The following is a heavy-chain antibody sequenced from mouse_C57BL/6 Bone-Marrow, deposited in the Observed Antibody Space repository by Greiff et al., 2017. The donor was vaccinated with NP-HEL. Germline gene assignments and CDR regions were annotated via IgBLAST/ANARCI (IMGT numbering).Heavy chain of an antibody. Sequence: VQLQQSGAELARPGASVKLSCKASGYTFTSYGISWVKQRPGQGLEWIGEIYPRSGNTYYNEKFKGKATLTADKSSSTAYMELRSLTSEDSAVYFCARWGYYGSSYWYFDVWGTGTTVTVSS. CDR2: IYPRSGNT. CDR1: GYTFTSYG. J-gene: IGHJ1*03. V-gene: IGHV1-81*01. CDR3: ARWGYYGSSYWYFDV. D-gene: IGHD1-1*01.